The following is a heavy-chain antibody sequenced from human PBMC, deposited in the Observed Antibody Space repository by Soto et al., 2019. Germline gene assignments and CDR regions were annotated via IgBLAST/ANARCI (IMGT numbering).Heavy chain of an antibody. D-gene: IGHD3-16*01. CDR2: INQSGGGTS. J-gene: IGHJ5*02. CDR3: VRIRYQLPSSVLWLDP. V-gene: IGHV4-34*01. Sequence: PSETLSLTCAVNGGSFTGYYWSWIRQLPGKGLGWIGDINQSGGGTSNYNPSLKSRVTMSVDTSQNQFSLRLISVTAADTAMYFCVRIRYQLPSSVLWLDPWGQGTPVTVSS. CDR1: GGSFTGYY.